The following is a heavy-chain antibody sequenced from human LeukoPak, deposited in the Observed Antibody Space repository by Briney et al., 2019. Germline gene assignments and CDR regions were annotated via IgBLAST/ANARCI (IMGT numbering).Heavy chain of an antibody. CDR2: IYHSGST. D-gene: IGHD3-22*01. J-gene: IGHJ4*02. V-gene: IGHV4-38-2*02. CDR3: ARGRWFYDSSGYYVDY. CDR1: GYSISSGYY. Sequence: PSETLSLTCTVSGYSISSGYYWGWIRQPPGKGLEWIGSIYHSGSTYYNPSLKSRVTISVDTSKNQFSLKLSSVTAADTAVYYCARGRWFYDSSGYYVDYWGQGTLVTVSS.